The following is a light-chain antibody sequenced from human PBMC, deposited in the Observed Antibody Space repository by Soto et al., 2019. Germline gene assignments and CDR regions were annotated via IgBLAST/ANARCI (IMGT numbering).Light chain of an antibody. V-gene: IGKV3-11*01. CDR3: QQRNVWPPIT. J-gene: IGKJ5*01. CDR1: QSIHTS. Sequence: VLTQSPATLSLSPGERATLSCRASQSIHTSLAWYQQKSGKPPRLVIYDSTLRANGVPDRFGGSRSGTEFTLTINSLEPEDFAVYYCQQRNVWPPITFGQGTRLVIK. CDR2: DST.